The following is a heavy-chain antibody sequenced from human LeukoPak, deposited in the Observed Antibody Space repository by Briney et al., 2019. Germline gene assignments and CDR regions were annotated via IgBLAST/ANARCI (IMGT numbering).Heavy chain of an antibody. Sequence: SEPLSLTRTVSGVSISSYYRSWLGQPPGKGLEWVGYIYYSGWTYYKPPLKSRVTISVDTSKNQFSLKLSSVTAADTAVYYCARDSMVRRVYAFDIWGQGTMVTASS. V-gene: IGHV4-59*01. CDR3: ARDSMVRRVYAFDI. D-gene: IGHD3-10*01. CDR1: GVSISSYY. J-gene: IGHJ3*02. CDR2: IYYSGWT.